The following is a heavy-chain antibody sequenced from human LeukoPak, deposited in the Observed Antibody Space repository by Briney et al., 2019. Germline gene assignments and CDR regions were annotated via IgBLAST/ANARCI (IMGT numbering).Heavy chain of an antibody. CDR1: GGSISSYY. V-gene: IGHV4-4*07. D-gene: IGHD3-10*01. J-gene: IGHJ3*01. Sequence: SETLSLTCTVSGGSISSYYWSWIRQPAGKGLERIGRIYTSGSTNYNPSLKSRVTMSVDTSKDQFSLKLSSVTAADTAVYYCAKESGRGTFDLWGQGTMVTVSS. CDR2: IYTSGST. CDR3: AKESGRGTFDL.